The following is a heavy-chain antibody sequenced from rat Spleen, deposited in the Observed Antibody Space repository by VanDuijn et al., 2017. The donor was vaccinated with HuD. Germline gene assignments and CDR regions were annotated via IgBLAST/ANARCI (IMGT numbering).Heavy chain of an antibody. J-gene: IGHJ3*01. D-gene: IGHD1-11*01. CDR2: ISYSGST. Sequence: EVQLQESGPGLVKPSQSLSLTCSVTGYSITSNYWGWIRKIPGNKMEWIGHISYSGSTSYNPSLKNRISITRDTSKNHFFLQLNSVTTEDTATYYCARYGDYGGDWFAYWGQGTLVTVSS. V-gene: IGHV3-1*01. CDR3: ARYGDYGGDWFAY. CDR1: GYSITSNY.